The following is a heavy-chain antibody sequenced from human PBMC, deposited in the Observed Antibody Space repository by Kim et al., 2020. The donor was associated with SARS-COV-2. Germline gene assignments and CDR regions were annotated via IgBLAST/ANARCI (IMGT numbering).Heavy chain of an antibody. CDR2: ISSSGSTI. V-gene: IGHV3-48*03. CDR3: ARDQPGLWSGYSPFDY. D-gene: IGHD3-3*01. J-gene: IGHJ4*02. CDR1: GFTFSSYE. Sequence: GGSLRLSCAASGFTFSSYEMNWVRQAPGKGLEWVSYISSSGSTIYYADSVKGRFTISRDNAKNSLYLQMNSLRAEDTAVYYCARDQPGLWSGYSPFDYWGQGTLVTVSS.